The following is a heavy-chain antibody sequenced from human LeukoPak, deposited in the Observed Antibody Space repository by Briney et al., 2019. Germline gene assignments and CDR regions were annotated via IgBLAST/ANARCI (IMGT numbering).Heavy chain of an antibody. CDR1: GFTFSSYG. CDR2: ISYDGSNK. V-gene: IGHV3-30*18. D-gene: IGHD3-22*01. CDR3: AKAQLYYYDSWPIDY. J-gene: IGHJ4*02. Sequence: PGGSLRLSCAASGFTFSSYGMHWVRQAPGKGLEWVAVISYDGSNKYYADSVKGRFTISRDNSKNTLYLQMNSLRAEDTAVYYCAKAQLYYYDSWPIDYWGQGTLVTVSS.